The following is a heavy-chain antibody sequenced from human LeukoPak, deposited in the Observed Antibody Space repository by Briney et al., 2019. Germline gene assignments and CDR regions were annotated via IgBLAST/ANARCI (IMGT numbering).Heavy chain of an antibody. CDR3: AKAGLVRGGALDS. D-gene: IGHD4/OR15-4a*01. CDR2: ISGSGGRT. Sequence: PGGSLRLSCAASGFTFSTYTMSWVRQAPGKGLEWVSGISGSGGRTDYADSVKGRFTISRDNSKNTLFLQMNSLRVEDTAVYYCAKAGLVRGGALDSWGQGTLVTVSS. J-gene: IGHJ4*02. V-gene: IGHV3-23*01. CDR1: GFTFSTYT.